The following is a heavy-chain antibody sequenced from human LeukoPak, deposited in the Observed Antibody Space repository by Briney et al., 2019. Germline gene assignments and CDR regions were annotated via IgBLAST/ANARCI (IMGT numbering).Heavy chain of an antibody. CDR1: GDSIIGYY. CDR3: AKLTGTTVNGAFDI. CDR2: IHYSGSS. J-gene: IGHJ3*02. V-gene: IGHV4-59*08. Sequence: SETLSLACTVSGDSIIGYYWTWIRQPPGKGLEWIGYIHYSGSSNYNPSLQSRVTISVDTSRGHFSLKLSSVTAADTAVYYCAKLTGTTVNGAFDIWGQGTMVTVSS. D-gene: IGHD1-7*01.